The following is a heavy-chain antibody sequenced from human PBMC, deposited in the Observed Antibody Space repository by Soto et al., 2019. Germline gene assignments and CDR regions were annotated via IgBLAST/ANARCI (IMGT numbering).Heavy chain of an antibody. CDR3: ARGNRDYGDFESFFDY. J-gene: IGHJ4*02. Sequence: QVQLVESGGGLVKPGGSLRLSCAASGSTFREYYMSWIRQAPGKGLEWLSSISSSGSIVYYADSLKGRFTISRDNAKNSLHLQMNSLRAEDTAVYYCARGNRDYGDFESFFDYWGQGSLVTVS. D-gene: IGHD4-17*01. CDR2: ISSSGSIV. CDR1: GSTFREYY. V-gene: IGHV3-11*01.